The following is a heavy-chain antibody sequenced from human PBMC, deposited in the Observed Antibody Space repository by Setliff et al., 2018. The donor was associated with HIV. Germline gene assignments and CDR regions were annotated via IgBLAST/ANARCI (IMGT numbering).Heavy chain of an antibody. CDR3: ARYALAVPGYHNAFDI. CDR2: ISSTSSNI. V-gene: IGHV3-48*01. D-gene: IGHD6-19*01. CDR1: GFSFSSYG. J-gene: IGHJ3*02. Sequence: GGSLRLSCAASGFSFSSYGMNWVRQAPGKGLKWVSYISSTSSNIYYVDSVEGRFTISGDNADNSLYLQMNSLRAEDTAVYYCARYALAVPGYHNAFDIWGQGTMVTVSS.